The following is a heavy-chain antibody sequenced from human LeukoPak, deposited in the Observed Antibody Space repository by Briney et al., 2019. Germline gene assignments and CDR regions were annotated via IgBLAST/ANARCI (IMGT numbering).Heavy chain of an antibody. CDR1: GFTFSSYE. Sequence: PGGSLRLSCAASGFTFSSYEMNWVRQAPGKGLEWVSYISSSGSTIYCADSVKGRFTISRDNAKNSLYLRMNSLRAEDTAVYYCARDDGYIVPFDYWGQGTLVTVSS. CDR2: ISSSGSTI. CDR3: ARDDGYIVPFDY. V-gene: IGHV3-48*03. D-gene: IGHD5-24*01. J-gene: IGHJ4*02.